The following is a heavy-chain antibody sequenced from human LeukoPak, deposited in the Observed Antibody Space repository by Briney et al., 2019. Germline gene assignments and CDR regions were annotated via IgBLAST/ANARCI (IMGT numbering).Heavy chain of an antibody. CDR1: GGSISSGGYY. CDR2: IYYSGST. J-gene: IGHJ4*02. D-gene: IGHD6-13*01. CDR3: ARSKSSSSWTFDY. Sequence: ASETLSLTCTVSGGSISSGGYYWSWIRQHPGKGLEWIGYIYYSGSTYYNPSLKSRVTISVDTSKNQFSLKLSSVTAADTAVYYCARSKSSSSWTFDYWGQGTLVTVSS. V-gene: IGHV4-31*03.